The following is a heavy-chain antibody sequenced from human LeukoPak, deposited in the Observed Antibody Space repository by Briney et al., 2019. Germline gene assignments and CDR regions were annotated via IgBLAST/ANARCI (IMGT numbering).Heavy chain of an antibody. CDR1: GGSFSGYY. V-gene: IGHV4-34*01. D-gene: IGHD3-22*01. J-gene: IGHJ3*02. CDR2: INQRGST. CDR3: ARGPYSYDSSGAFDI. Sequence: SGTLSLTCAVYGGSFSGYYWSWVRQPPGRGGEWIGEINQRGSTNYNPSLKSRVTISVDTSKNQFSLKLSSVTAADTAVYFCARGPYSYDSSGAFDIWGQGTMVTVSS.